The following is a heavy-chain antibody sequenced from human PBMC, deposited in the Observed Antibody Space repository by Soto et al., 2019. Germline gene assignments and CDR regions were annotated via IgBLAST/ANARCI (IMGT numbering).Heavy chain of an antibody. CDR1: GFTFSSYS. Sequence: GGSLRLSCAASGFTFSSYSMNWVRQAPGKGLEWVSSISSSSSYIYYADSVKGRFTISRDNAKNSLYLQMNSLRAEDTAVYYCATLFGVVIRGDYYGMDVWGQGTTVTVSS. V-gene: IGHV3-21*01. J-gene: IGHJ6*02. CDR2: ISSSSSYI. D-gene: IGHD3-3*01. CDR3: ATLFGVVIRGDYYGMDV.